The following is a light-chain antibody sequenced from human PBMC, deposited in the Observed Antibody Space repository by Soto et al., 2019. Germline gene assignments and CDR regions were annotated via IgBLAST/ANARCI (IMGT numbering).Light chain of an antibody. J-gene: IGKJ1*01. CDR3: QQYDSWTRT. CDR2: GAS. V-gene: IGKV3D-15*01. CDR1: QSVSSY. Sequence: EIVMTHSPSTLSVSPGSRSTFSCRASQSVSSYLAWYQQKPGQAPRLLIYGASSRATGIPDRLSGSGYGTDLALTISSMEYEDLEDYYCQQYDSWTRTFGHGTKVDIK.